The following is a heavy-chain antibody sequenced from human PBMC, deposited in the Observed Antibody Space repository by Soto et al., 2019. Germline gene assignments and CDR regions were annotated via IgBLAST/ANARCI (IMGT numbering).Heavy chain of an antibody. CDR1: GFDFTNSW. Sequence: EVQLVESGGGLVQPGGSLRLSCAASGFDFTNSWMHWVRHAPGMGLVWVSHVNSDGSITTYADSVRGRFTISRDNAKNTVYLQMNSLRVEDTAVYYCTRDQRYSSAVWGQGALITVSS. V-gene: IGHV3-74*01. CDR2: VNSDGSIT. J-gene: IGHJ4*02. D-gene: IGHD5-12*01. CDR3: TRDQRYSSAV.